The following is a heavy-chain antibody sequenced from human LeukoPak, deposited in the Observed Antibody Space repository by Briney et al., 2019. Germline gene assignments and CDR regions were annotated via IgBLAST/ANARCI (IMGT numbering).Heavy chain of an antibody. CDR1: GGSISSSNW. CDR2: IYHSGST. D-gene: IGHD5-12*01. J-gene: IGHJ4*02. CDR3: ARGSGYSGYDEFDY. V-gene: IGHV4-4*02. Sequence: SGTLSLTCAVSGGSISSSNWWSWVRQPPGKGLEWIGEIYHSGSTNYNPSLKSRVTISVDKSKNQFSLKLSSVTAADTGVYYCARGSGYSGYDEFDYWGPGTLVTVSS.